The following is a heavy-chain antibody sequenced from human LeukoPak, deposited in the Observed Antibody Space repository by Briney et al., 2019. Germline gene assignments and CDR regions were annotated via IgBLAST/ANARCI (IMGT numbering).Heavy chain of an antibody. V-gene: IGHV4-39*01. Sequence: PSETLSLTCIVSGDSIRSSGYYWGWIRQPPGKGLEWIGSMFYGETTSYSPSLQGRVTISLDTSKNQFSLRLNSVTAADTAVYCCARLERSRMDGAQYWGQGTLVTVSS. CDR1: GDSIRSSGYY. CDR2: MFYGETT. J-gene: IGHJ4*02. CDR3: ARLERSRMDGAQY. D-gene: IGHD4/OR15-4a*01.